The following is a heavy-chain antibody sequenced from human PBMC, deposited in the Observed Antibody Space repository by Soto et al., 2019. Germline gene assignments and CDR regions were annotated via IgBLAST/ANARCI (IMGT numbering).Heavy chain of an antibody. Sequence: GGSLRLSCAASGFTFDDYAMHWVRQAPGKGLEWVSYITWNSAYIGYADSVKGRFTISRDNAKNSLYLQMNSLRAEDTAVYYCARGFYYDSSGYYSTDFDYWGQGTLVTVSS. D-gene: IGHD3-22*01. V-gene: IGHV3-9*01. J-gene: IGHJ4*02. CDR3: ARGFYYDSSGYYSTDFDY. CDR1: GFTFDDYA. CDR2: ITWNSAYI.